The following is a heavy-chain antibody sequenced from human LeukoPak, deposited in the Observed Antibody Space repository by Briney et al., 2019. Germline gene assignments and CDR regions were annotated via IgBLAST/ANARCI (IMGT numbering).Heavy chain of an antibody. Sequence: GGSLRLSCAASGFTFSSYAMSWVRQAPGKGLEWVSAISGSGGSTYYADSVKGRFTISRDNSKNTLYLQMNSLRAEDTAVYYCAKDLAYCGGDCPWRYFDYWGQGTLVTVSS. CDR1: GFTFSSYA. CDR2: ISGSGGST. V-gene: IGHV3-23*01. D-gene: IGHD2-21*02. CDR3: AKDLAYCGGDCPWRYFDY. J-gene: IGHJ4*02.